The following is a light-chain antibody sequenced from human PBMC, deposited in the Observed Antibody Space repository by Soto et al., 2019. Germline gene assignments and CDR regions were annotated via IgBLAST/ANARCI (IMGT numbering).Light chain of an antibody. J-gene: IGLJ1*01. Sequence: QSVLTQPASVSGSPGQSITISCTGASSDVGDYNYVSWYQHHPGKAPKLLIYEVNNRPSGVSDRFSGSKSGNVASLTISWLQAEDEADYYCCSSGGSPTYVFGTGTKVTVL. CDR2: EVN. CDR3: CSSGGSPTYV. V-gene: IGLV2-14*01. CDR1: SSDVGDYNY.